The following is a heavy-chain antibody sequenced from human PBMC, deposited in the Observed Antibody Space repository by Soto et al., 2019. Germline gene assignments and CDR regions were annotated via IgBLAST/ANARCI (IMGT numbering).Heavy chain of an antibody. J-gene: IGHJ6*02. D-gene: IGHD3-16*02. CDR3: ARDRGVMITFGGVIASYYYYGMDV. V-gene: IGHV3-11*01. Sequence: GGSLRLSCAASGFTFSDYYMSWIRQAPGKGLEWVSCISSSGSTIYYADSVKGRFTISRDNAKNSLYLQMNSLRAEDTAVYYCARDRGVMITFGGVIASYYYYGMDVWGQGTTVTVSS. CDR2: ISSSGSTI. CDR1: GFTFSDYY.